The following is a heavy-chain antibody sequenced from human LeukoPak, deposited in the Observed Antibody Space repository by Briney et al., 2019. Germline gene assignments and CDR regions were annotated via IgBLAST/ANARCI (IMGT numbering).Heavy chain of an antibody. CDR1: GFTLSSYW. CDR3: AKRGGYCSSTSCYRGFDY. CDR2: IRYDGSNK. V-gene: IGHV3-30*02. J-gene: IGHJ4*02. D-gene: IGHD2-2*01. Sequence: GGSLRLSCAASGFTLSSYWMHWVRQAPGKGLEWVAFIRYDGSNKYYADSVKGRFTISRDNSKNTLYLQMNSLRAEDTAVYYCAKRGGYCSSTSCYRGFDYWGQGTLVTVSS.